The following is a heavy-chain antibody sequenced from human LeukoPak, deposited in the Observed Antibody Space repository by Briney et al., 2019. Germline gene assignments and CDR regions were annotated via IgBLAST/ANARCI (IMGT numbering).Heavy chain of an antibody. V-gene: IGHV3-9*01. J-gene: IGHJ3*02. Sequence: PGRSLRLSCAASGFTFDDYAMHWVRQAPGKGLEWVSGISWNSGSIGYADSVKGRFTISRDNAKNSLYLQMNSLRAEDTALYYCAKDTRWGGAFDIWGQGTMVTVSS. CDR1: GFTFDDYA. D-gene: IGHD3-10*01. CDR2: ISWNSGSI. CDR3: AKDTRWGGAFDI.